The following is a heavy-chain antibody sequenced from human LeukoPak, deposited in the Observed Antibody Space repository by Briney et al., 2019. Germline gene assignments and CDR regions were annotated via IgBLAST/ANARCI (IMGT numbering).Heavy chain of an antibody. V-gene: IGHV5-51*01. CDR1: GYSFTNYW. J-gene: IGHJ4*02. CDR2: IYPGDSDT. D-gene: IGHD1-26*01. Sequence: KFGESLKISCKGSGYSFTNYWIGWVRQMPGKGLEGRANIYPGDSDTRYSRSFEGQVTISADKSISPAYLQWSSLKASDTAMYYCARRAISGSYYADYWGQGTLVTVSS. CDR3: ARRAISGSYYADY.